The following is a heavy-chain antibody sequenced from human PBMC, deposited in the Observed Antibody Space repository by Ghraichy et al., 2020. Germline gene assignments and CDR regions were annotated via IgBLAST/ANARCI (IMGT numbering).Heavy chain of an antibody. CDR1: GGSISSGDSS. CDR3: AREREHYYDNSGYSYYYYYRDV. Sequence: SETLSLTCTVSGGSISSGDSSWSWIRQPPGKGLEWIGFIEYSGSIHYTPSLKSRVTISVDKSKNQFSLELSSVTVADTAVYYCAREREHYYDNSGYSYYYYYRDVWGEGTTVTVSS. J-gene: IGHJ6*03. V-gene: IGHV4-30-4*01. D-gene: IGHD3-22*01. CDR2: IEYSGSI.